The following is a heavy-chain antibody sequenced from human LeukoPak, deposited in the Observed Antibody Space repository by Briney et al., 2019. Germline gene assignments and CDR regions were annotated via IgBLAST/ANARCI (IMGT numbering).Heavy chain of an antibody. V-gene: IGHV3-21*01. Sequence: GGSLRLSCAASGFTFSSYSMNWVRQAPGKGLEWVSSISSSSSYIYYADSVKGRFTISRDNAKNSLYLQMNSLRAKDTAVYYCAREGITAAADYWGQGTLVTVSS. CDR2: ISSSSSYI. D-gene: IGHD6-13*01. J-gene: IGHJ4*02. CDR3: AREGITAAADY. CDR1: GFTFSSYS.